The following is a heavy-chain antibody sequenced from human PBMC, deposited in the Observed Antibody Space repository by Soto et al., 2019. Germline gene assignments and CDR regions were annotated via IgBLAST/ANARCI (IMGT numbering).Heavy chain of an antibody. V-gene: IGHV1-8*01. Sequence: QVQLVQSGAEVKKPGASVKVSCKASGYTFTSYDINWVRQATGQGLEWMGRMNPNSGNTGYAQKFQGRVTMTRNTSISTAYMELSSLRSEDTAVYYCARGSDCSSTSCYGDYYYYMDVWGKGTTVTVSS. CDR1: GYTFTSYD. CDR2: MNPNSGNT. D-gene: IGHD2-2*01. CDR3: ARGSDCSSTSCYGDYYYYMDV. J-gene: IGHJ6*03.